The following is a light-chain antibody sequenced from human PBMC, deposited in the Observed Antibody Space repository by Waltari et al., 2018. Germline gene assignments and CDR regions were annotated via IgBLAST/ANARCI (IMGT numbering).Light chain of an antibody. CDR1: SNDVGGYNS. J-gene: IGLJ2*01. Sequence: QSALTQPASVSGSPGQSVTIFCAGTSNDVGGYNSVLWYQEHPGQAPRVIVYDVSDRPSGVSDCVAGSKSGNTASLTISGIQAEDEADNYGSAQSSNYVVLFGGVTKLTVL. CDR2: DVS. CDR3: SAQSSNYVVL. V-gene: IGLV2-14*01.